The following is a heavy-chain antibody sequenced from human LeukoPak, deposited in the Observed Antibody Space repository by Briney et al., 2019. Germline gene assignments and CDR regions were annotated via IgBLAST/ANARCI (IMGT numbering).Heavy chain of an antibody. CDR2: INAGIGNT. D-gene: IGHD4-23*01. Sequence: GASVKVSCKASGYTFTNYAMHWVRQAPGQRLEWMGWINAGIGNTKYSQKFQGRVTITRDTSASTAYMELNSLRSEDTAVYYCARTQGVYYGGNSGAFDIWGLGTMVTVSS. CDR1: GYTFTNYA. V-gene: IGHV1-3*01. CDR3: ARTQGVYYGGNSGAFDI. J-gene: IGHJ3*02.